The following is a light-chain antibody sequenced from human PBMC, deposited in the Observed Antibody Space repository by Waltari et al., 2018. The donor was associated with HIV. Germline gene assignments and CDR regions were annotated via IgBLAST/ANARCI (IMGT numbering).Light chain of an antibody. CDR1: SGRIASNS. CDR2: EDN. CDR3: QSYDSSNRV. Sequence: NFMLTQPHSVSESPGKTVTISCTRSSGRIASNSVQGYQQRPGSAPTTVIYEDNQRPSGVPDRFSGSIDSSSNSASLTISGLKTEDETDYYCQSYDSSNRVFGGGTKLTVL. J-gene: IGLJ3*02. V-gene: IGLV6-57*04.